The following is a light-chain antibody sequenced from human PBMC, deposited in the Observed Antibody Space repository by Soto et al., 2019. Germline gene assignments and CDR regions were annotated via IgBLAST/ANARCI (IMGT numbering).Light chain of an antibody. J-gene: IGKJ1*01. V-gene: IGKV1-39*01. Sequence: DIQMTQSPSSLSASVGHRVTITCRASQSSSSYLNWYQQKPGKAPKLLIYAASSLQSGVPSRFSGSGSGTDFTLTISSLQPEDFATYYCQHSYSTPRTFGQGTKVEIK. CDR2: AAS. CDR3: QHSYSTPRT. CDR1: QSSSSY.